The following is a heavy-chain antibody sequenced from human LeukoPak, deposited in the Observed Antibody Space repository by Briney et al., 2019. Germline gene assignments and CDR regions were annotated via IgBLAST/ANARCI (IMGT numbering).Heavy chain of an antibody. J-gene: IGHJ6*03. CDR2: IIPIFGTA. CDR3: ASSSSWTPTVYYYYYMDV. D-gene: IGHD6-13*01. V-gene: IGHV1-69*06. CDR1: GYTFTAYY. Sequence: ASVTVSCKASGYTFTAYYIHWVRQAPGQGLEWMGGIIPIFGTANYAQKFQGRVTITADKSTSTAYMELSSLRSEDTAVYYCASSSSWTPTVYYYYYMDVWGKGTTVTVSS.